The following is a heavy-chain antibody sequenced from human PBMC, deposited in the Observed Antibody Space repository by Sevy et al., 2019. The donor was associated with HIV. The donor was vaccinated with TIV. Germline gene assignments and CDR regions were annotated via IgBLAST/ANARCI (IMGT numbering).Heavy chain of an antibody. D-gene: IGHD3-22*01. CDR1: GYTFTSYG. J-gene: IGHJ6*02. CDR3: ARRLDYYDSSGYYVESHYYYYGMDV. CDR2: ISAYNGNT. Sequence: ASVKVSCKASGYTFTSYGISWVRQAPGQGLEWMGWISAYNGNTNYPQKLQGRVTMTTDTSTSTAYMELRSLRSDDTAVYYCARRLDYYDSSGYYVESHYYYYGMDVWGQGTTVTVSS. V-gene: IGHV1-18*01.